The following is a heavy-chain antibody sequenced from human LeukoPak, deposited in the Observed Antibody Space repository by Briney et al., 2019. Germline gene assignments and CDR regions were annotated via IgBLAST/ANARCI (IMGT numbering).Heavy chain of an antibody. CDR2: IKEDGSQK. Sequence: PGGSLRLSCAVYGFIFSNYWMNWVRQAPGKGLEWVANIKEDGSQKYYVESVKGRFTVSRDNAKNSVYLQMSSLRDEDTAVYSCARGLNTSPGVDYWGQGTLVTVSS. CDR3: ARGLNTSPGVDY. D-gene: IGHD3-16*01. J-gene: IGHJ4*02. CDR1: GFIFSNYW. V-gene: IGHV3-7*01.